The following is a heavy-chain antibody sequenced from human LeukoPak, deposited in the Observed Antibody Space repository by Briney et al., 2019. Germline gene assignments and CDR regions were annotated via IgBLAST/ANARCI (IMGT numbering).Heavy chain of an antibody. Sequence: PSQTLSLTCTVSGGSISSGGYSWSWIRQHPGKGLEWIGYIYYGGSTYYNPSLKSRVTISVDTSKNQFSLKLSSVTAADTAVYYCAREKWDYDSSGYYFDYWGQGTLVTVSS. D-gene: IGHD3-22*01. J-gene: IGHJ4*02. CDR2: IYYGGST. V-gene: IGHV4-31*03. CDR1: GGSISSGGYS. CDR3: AREKWDYDSSGYYFDY.